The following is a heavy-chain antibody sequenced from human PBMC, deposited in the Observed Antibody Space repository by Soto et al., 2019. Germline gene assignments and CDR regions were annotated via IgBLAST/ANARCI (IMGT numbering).Heavy chain of an antibody. CDR2: ISSSSSYI. V-gene: IGHV3-21*01. Sequence: GGSLRLSCAASGFTFSSYSMNWVRQAPGKGLEWVSSISSSSSYIYYADSVKGRFTISRDNAKNSLYLQMNSLRAEDTAVYYCASGREYYDFWSGYVNNWFDPWGQGTLVTVSS. J-gene: IGHJ5*02. CDR1: GFTFSSYS. D-gene: IGHD3-3*01. CDR3: ASGREYYDFWSGYVNNWFDP.